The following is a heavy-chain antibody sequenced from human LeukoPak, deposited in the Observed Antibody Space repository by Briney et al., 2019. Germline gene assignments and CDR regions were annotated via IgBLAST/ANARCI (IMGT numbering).Heavy chain of an antibody. CDR1: AGSMINYY. D-gene: IGHD6-6*01. CDR2: IYSSGST. V-gene: IGHV4-59*01. CDR3: ARFGTSSSRFFDQ. J-gene: IGHJ4*02. Sequence: PSETLSLTCTVSAGSMINYYWSWVRQPPGKGLEWIAYIYSSGSTNYNPSLKSRATISLDTSKNQFSLKLTSVTAADTAVYYCARFGTSSSRFFDQWGQGTLVTVSS.